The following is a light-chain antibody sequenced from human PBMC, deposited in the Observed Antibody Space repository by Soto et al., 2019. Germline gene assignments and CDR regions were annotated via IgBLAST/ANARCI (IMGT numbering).Light chain of an antibody. CDR2: GAS. Sequence: EIVLTQSPGTLSLSPGERATLSCRASQSISNSYLAWYQQKPGQAPRLLIYGASSRATGIPDRFSGSGSVTDFTLTISRLEPEDFAVYFCQQYGSSPRTCGQGTKGEIK. J-gene: IGKJ1*01. V-gene: IGKV3-20*01. CDR1: QSISNSY. CDR3: QQYGSSPRT.